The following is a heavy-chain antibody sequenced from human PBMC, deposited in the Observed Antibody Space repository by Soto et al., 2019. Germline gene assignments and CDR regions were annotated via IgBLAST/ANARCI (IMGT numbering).Heavy chain of an antibody. CDR2: INHSGST. J-gene: IGHJ6*03. V-gene: IGHV4-34*01. Sequence: PSETLSLTCAVYGGSFSGYYWSWIRQPPGKGLEWIGEINHSGSTNYNPSLKSRVTISVDTSKNQFSLKLSSVTAADTAVYYCASLIAARPTYDYYYMDVWGKGTTVTVSS. D-gene: IGHD6-6*01. CDR3: ASLIAARPTYDYYYMDV. CDR1: GGSFSGYY.